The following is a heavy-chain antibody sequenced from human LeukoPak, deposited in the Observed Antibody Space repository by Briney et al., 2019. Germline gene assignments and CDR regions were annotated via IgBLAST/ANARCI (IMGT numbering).Heavy chain of an antibody. Sequence: PGGSLRLSCAASGFTFSSNVMSWVRQAPGKGLEWVFAISGSGGSTSYADSVKGRFTISRDNSKNTVYLQMNSLRAGDTAVYYCAKGGDGDKYYFDYWGQGTLVTVSS. CDR1: GFTFSSNV. CDR3: AKGGDGDKYYFDY. J-gene: IGHJ4*02. CDR2: ISGSGGST. D-gene: IGHD3-10*01. V-gene: IGHV3-23*01.